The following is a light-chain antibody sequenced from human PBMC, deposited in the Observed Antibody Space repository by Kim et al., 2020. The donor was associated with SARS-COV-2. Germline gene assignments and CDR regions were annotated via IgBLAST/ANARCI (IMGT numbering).Light chain of an antibody. CDR1: PGAVTSGHW. J-gene: IGLJ2*01. CDR2: DTT. Sequence: GVTVTLTCGSSPGAVTSGHWPYWFQQRPGQAPKTLIYDTTKKHSWTPARFSGSLLGGKAALTLSGARPEDEADYYCLLFYGAGRRVFGGGTQLTVL. CDR3: LLFYGAGRRV. V-gene: IGLV7-46*01.